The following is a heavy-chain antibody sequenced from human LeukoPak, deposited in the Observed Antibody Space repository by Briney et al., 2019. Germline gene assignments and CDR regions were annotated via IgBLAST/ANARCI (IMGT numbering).Heavy chain of an antibody. CDR2: IYTSGST. CDR3: AREVVPGVISTVRFDP. J-gene: IGHJ5*02. D-gene: IGHD2-2*01. CDR1: GASISTYY. Sequence: SETLSLTCTVSGASISTYYWCWIRQPAGEGLEWIGHIYTSGSTDYNPPLKSRVTISVDKSKNQLSLKLSSVTAADTAVYYCAREVVPGVISTVRFDPWGQGTLVTVSS. V-gene: IGHV4-4*07.